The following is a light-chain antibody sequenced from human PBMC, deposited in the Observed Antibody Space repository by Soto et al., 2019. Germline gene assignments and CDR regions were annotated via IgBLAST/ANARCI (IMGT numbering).Light chain of an antibody. CDR3: HQYAASPQT. CDR1: QSVPKNY. Sequence: EIVLTQSPGTLSLSPGERATLSCRASQSVPKNYLAWYQQEPGQAPRLLIFGASIRVTGIPDRFSGSGSGTDFSLTISGLEPEDFAVYYCHQYAASPQTFGQGTKVEIK. V-gene: IGKV3-20*01. J-gene: IGKJ1*01. CDR2: GAS.